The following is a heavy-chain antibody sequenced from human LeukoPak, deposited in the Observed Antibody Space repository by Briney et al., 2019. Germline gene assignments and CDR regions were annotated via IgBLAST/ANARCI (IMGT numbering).Heavy chain of an antibody. CDR3: AKKEGGFDH. CDR2: ISGDADST. V-gene: IGHV3-23*01. CDR1: GFTFSNYA. D-gene: IGHD1-26*01. Sequence: SGGSLRLSCAGFGFTFSNYAMSWVRQAPGRGLEWVSAISGDADSTYYADSVKGRFTISRDNSKNTLYLQVNSLRADDTAVYYCAKKEGGFDHWGQGALVTVSS. J-gene: IGHJ4*02.